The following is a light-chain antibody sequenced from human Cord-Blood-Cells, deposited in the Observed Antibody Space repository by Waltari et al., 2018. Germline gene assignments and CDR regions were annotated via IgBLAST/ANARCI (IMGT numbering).Light chain of an antibody. V-gene: IGKV1-33*01. CDR3: QQYDNIRSWT. J-gene: IGKJ1*01. CDR1: QDISIY. Sequence: DIQMTPSPSSLSASVGDRVTIPCQASQDISIYLNWYQQKPGKAPKLLIYDASNLETGVPSRFSGSGSGTDFTFTISSLQPEDIATYYCQQYDNIRSWTFGQGTKVEIK. CDR2: DAS.